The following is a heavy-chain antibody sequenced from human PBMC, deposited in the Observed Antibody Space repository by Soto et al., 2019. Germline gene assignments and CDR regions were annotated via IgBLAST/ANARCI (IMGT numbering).Heavy chain of an antibody. J-gene: IGHJ4*02. CDR2: IIASFGTA. CDR3: EGESGAV. V-gene: IGHV1-69*01. D-gene: IGHD3-10*01. Sequence: QVQLVQSGAEAKKPGSSVKVSCKASGGTFSTYTISWVRQAPGQGLEWMGGIIASFGTADYAQNFQGRVKISADESTSTAYLELNSLRAEDTAVYYCEGESGAVWGQGTLVTVSS. CDR1: GGTFSTYT.